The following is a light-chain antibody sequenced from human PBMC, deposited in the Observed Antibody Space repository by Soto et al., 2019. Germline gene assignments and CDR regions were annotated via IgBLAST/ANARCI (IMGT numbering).Light chain of an antibody. V-gene: IGLV2-11*01. Sequence: SALTQPRSVSGSPGQSVTISCTGTGNDVGAYNYVSWYQQHPGRPPKLMIYDVARWPSGVPDRFSGSKSGNTASLTISGLQPEDQADSSRCSYAGGYTYLFGTGTKVTVL. CDR3: CSYAGGYTYL. J-gene: IGLJ1*01. CDR1: GNDVGAYNY. CDR2: DVA.